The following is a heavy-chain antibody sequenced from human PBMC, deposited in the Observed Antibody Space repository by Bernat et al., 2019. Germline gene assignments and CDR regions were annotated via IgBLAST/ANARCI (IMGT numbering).Heavy chain of an antibody. J-gene: IGHJ4*02. V-gene: IGHV3-7*01. CDR1: GFTFSSYW. D-gene: IGHD3-10*01. Sequence: EVQLVESGGGVVQPGGSLRLSCAASGFTFSSYWMSWVRQAPGKGLEWVADIKQDGSEKYYVDSVKGRFTISRDNAKNSLYLQMNSLRAEDTAVYYCARDKVNYYGSGSYLDYWGQGTLVTVSS. CDR3: ARDKVNYYGSGSYLDY. CDR2: IKQDGSEK.